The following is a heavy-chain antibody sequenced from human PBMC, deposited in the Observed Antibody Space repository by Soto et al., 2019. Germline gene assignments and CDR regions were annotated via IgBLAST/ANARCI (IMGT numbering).Heavy chain of an antibody. D-gene: IGHD1-7*01. Sequence: GASVKVSCKASGYTFTSYYMHWVRQAPGQGLEWMGIINPSGGSPSYAQKFQGRVTMTRDTSTSTVYMELSSLRSEDTAVCYCARDLPRPGTTSPNNWFDPWGQGTLVTVSS. CDR1: GYTFTSYY. V-gene: IGHV1-46*03. J-gene: IGHJ5*02. CDR3: ARDLPRPGTTSPNNWFDP. CDR2: INPSGGSP.